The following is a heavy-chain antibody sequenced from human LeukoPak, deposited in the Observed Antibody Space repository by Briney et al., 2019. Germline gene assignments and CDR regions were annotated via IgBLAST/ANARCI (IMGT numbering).Heavy chain of an antibody. CDR2: IRQDGSEK. D-gene: IGHD6-13*01. CDR3: ARDGTAAGLYFDL. V-gene: IGHV3-7*01. Sequence: PRGSLRLFCAVSGFTFTDYWMNWVRQAPGKGLEWGASIRQDGSEKTYVDSVKGRFTISRDNTKNSLSLQENSLRVEDTAVYYCARDGTAAGLYFDLWGQGTLVTVSS. J-gene: IGHJ4*01. CDR1: GFTFTDYW.